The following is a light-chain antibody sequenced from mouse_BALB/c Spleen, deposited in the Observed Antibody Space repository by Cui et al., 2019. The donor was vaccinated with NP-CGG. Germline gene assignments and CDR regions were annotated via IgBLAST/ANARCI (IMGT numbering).Light chain of an antibody. V-gene: IGLV1*01. CDR1: TGAVTSNNF. Sequence: QAVVTQESALTTSPGETVTLTCRSSTGAVTSNNFANWVQEKPDHLFTGLIGGTNNRAPGVPARFSGSLIGDKAALTITGAQTEDEAIYFYGLWYNNHWVFGGGTKLTVL. CDR3: GLWYNNHWV. J-gene: IGLJ1*01. CDR2: GTN.